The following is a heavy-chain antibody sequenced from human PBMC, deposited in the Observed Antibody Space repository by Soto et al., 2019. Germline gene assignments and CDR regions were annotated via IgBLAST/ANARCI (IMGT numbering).Heavy chain of an antibody. J-gene: IGHJ6*04. V-gene: IGHV3-30-3*01. CDR2: ISYDGNTK. CDR3: ARDNLFRWGWTADMDV. D-gene: IGHD6-19*01. Sequence: QAQLVESGGGVVQPGRSLRLSCAASGFTFSSSAMHWVRQAPGKGLDWVAVISYDGNTKYYEDSVRGRFSISRDNSNDTLYLQMNSLRPEDTGLYFCARDNLFRWGWTADMDVWGEGTTVTVSS. CDR1: GFTFSSSA.